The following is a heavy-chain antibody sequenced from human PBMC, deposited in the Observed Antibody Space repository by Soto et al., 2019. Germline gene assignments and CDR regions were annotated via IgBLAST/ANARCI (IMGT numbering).Heavy chain of an antibody. CDR3: ARVGSSGWSPDY. D-gene: IGHD6-19*01. CDR1: SGSINGHD. V-gene: IGHV4-59*11. J-gene: IGHJ4*02. CDR2: IFYSVST. Sequence: ATLLLTFSVSSGSINGHDWTWIRQSPGKGLEWIGYIFYSVSTNYNPSLKSRVTISVDTSKNQFSLKMSSVTAADTAVYYCARVGSSGWSPDYWGRGTLVTVSS.